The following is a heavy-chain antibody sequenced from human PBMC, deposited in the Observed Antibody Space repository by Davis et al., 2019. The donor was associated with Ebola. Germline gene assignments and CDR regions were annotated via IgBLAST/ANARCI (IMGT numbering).Heavy chain of an antibody. J-gene: IGHJ6*02. D-gene: IGHD2-15*01. Sequence: MPGGSLRLSCAVYGGSFSGYYWSWIRQPPGKGLEWIGEINHSGSTNYNPSLKSRVTISVDTSKNQFSLKLTSVTAADTAVYYCARVRVVVAAKYYYYYGMDVWGQGTTVTVSS. CDR1: GGSFSGYY. V-gene: IGHV4-34*01. CDR3: ARVRVVVAAKYYYYYGMDV. CDR2: INHSGST.